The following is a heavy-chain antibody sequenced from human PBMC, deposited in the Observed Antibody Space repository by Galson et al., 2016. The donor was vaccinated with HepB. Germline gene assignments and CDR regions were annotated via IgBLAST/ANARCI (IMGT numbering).Heavy chain of an antibody. CDR1: GFDFSXXX. CDR3: ARPPNTAVADPFES. J-gene: IGHJ4*02. CDR2: XXNDXXXR. D-gene: IGHD6-19*01. V-gene: IGHV3-74*01. Sequence: SLRLSCAVSGFDFSXXXIHXXRQAXXXGLXXVSAXXNDXXXRTXADSETGRFTISRDNSKNMVYLQMNSLRVEDTAVYYCARPPNTAVADPFESWGQGTVVTVSS.